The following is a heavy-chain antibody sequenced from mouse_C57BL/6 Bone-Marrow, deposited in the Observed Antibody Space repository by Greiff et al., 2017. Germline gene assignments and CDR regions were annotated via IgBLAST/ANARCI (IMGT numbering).Heavy chain of an antibody. V-gene: IGHV5-6*01. D-gene: IGHD1-1*01. CDR1: GFTFSSYG. J-gene: IGHJ1*03. CDR3: ARLGYYGSSYWYFDV. CDR2: ISSGGSYT. Sequence: EVQRVESGGDLVKPGGSLKLSCAASGFTFSSYGMSWVRQTPDKRLEWVATISSGGSYTYYPDSVKGRFTISRDNAKNTLYLQMSSLKSEDTAMYYCARLGYYGSSYWYFDVWGTGTTVTVSS.